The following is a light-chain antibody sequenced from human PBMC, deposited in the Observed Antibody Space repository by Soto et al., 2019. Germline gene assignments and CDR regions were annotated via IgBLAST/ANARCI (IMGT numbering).Light chain of an antibody. CDR2: WAS. Sequence: DIVMTQSPDSLAVSLGERATINCKSSQSVLYSSNNKNYLAWYQQKPGQPPKLLIYWASTRESGVPDRFSGNGSGTDFTLTISSLQAEDVAVYYCQQYYSTPPTFGQGTKLENK. CDR1: QSVLYSSNNKNY. J-gene: IGKJ2*01. CDR3: QQYYSTPPT. V-gene: IGKV4-1*01.